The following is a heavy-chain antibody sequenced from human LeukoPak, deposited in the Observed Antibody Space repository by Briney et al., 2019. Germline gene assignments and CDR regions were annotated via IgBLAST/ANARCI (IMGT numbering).Heavy chain of an antibody. V-gene: IGHV3-43*02. D-gene: IGHD3-22*01. CDR3: ARDRGGYYDSSGYLDY. CDR2: ISADGGST. CDR1: GLNFDDSA. Sequence: PGGSLRLSCVASGLNFDDSAMHWVRQAPGKGLEWVSLISADGGSTFSADSVKGRFSISRDNSKNSLYLQMNSLRAEDTAVYYCARDRGGYYDSSGYLDYWGQGTLVTVSS. J-gene: IGHJ4*02.